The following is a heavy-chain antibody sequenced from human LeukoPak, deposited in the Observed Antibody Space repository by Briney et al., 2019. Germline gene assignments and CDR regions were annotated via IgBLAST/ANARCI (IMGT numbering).Heavy chain of an antibody. CDR3: ARLLKTDSSSDY. D-gene: IGHD6-6*01. J-gene: IGHJ4*02. V-gene: IGHV4-34*01. CDR2: INHSGST. CDR1: GGSFSGYY. Sequence: SETLSLTCAVYGGSFSGYYWSWTRQPPGKGLEWIGEINHSGSTNYNPSLKSRVTISVDTSKNQFSLKLSSVTAADTAVYYCARLLKTDSSSDYWGQGTLVTVSS.